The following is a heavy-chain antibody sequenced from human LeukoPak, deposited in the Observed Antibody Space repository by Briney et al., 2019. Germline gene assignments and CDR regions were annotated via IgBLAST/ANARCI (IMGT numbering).Heavy chain of an antibody. D-gene: IGHD5-18*01. J-gene: IGHJ4*02. Sequence: PGGSLRLSCAALGVTLSSYAMSWVRQAPGKGLEWVSAISSSGGSTYYADSVKGRFTISRDNSKNTLYLQMNSLRAEDTAVYYCAKARLPFDYWGQGTLVTVSS. CDR3: AKARLPFDY. CDR1: GVTLSSYA. V-gene: IGHV3-23*01. CDR2: ISSSGGST.